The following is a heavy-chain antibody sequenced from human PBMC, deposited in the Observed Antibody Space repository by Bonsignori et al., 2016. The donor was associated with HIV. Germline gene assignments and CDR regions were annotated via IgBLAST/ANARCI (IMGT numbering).Heavy chain of an antibody. CDR3: ARGDCTRTSCPLDY. CDR1: GGSISSGGDY. Sequence: QVQLQESGPRLVKPSQTLSLTCTVSGGSISSGGDYWTWIRQHPGKGLEWIGYINYRGSTYYNPSLKSRSIISVDTSKNQFSLKLTSVTAADTAVYSCARGDCTRTSCPLDYWGQRTLVTVSS. V-gene: IGHV4-31*03. D-gene: IGHD2-2*01. CDR2: INYRGST. J-gene: IGHJ4*02.